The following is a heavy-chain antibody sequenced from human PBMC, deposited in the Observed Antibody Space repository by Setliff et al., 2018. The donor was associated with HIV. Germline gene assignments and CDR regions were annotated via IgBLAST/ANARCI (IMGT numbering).Heavy chain of an antibody. J-gene: IGHJ6*03. Sequence: SETLSLTCTVSGGSISSYYWSWIRQPPGKGLEWIGYIYYSGSTNYNPSLKSRVTISVDTSKNQFSLKLRSVTAADTAVYYCARQITMVRGVYQPYYYYYMDVWG. CDR3: ARQITMVRGVYQPYYYYYMDV. D-gene: IGHD3-10*01. V-gene: IGHV4-59*08. CDR1: GGSISSYY. CDR2: IYYSGST.